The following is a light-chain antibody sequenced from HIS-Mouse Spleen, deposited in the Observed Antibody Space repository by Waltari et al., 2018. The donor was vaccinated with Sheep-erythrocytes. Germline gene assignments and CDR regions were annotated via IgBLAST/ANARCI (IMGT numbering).Light chain of an antibody. CDR3: QQLNSYPHT. J-gene: IGKJ2*01. CDR2: AAS. Sequence: DIQLTQSPSFLSASVGDRVTITCRASQGISSYLAWDQQKPGKAPKLLIYAASTLQSGVPSRFSGSGSGTEFTLTISSLQPEDFATYYCQQLNSYPHTFGQGTKLEIK. CDR1: QGISSY. V-gene: IGKV1-9*01.